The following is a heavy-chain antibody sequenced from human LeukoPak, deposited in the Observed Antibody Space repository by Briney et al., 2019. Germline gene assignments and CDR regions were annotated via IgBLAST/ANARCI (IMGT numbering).Heavy chain of an antibody. D-gene: IGHD4-23*01. Sequence: PQTPSLTCTLPGASISRDDYHWSWIRHPAGKGLEWIGRTYTSGSTNYNTSLKSRVTISVDTSKNQFSWNLTSVTAADTPDYSCARVFGGPVSRRFDPWGEGTLVTVSS. CDR1: GASISRDDYH. CDR2: TYTSGST. V-gene: IGHV4-61*02. J-gene: IGHJ5*02. CDR3: ARVFGGPVSRRFDP.